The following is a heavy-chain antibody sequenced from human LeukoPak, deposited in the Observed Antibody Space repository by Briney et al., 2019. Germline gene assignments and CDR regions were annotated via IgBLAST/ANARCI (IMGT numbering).Heavy chain of an antibody. CDR3: ARDQGGGRYYYGMDV. Sequence: GGSLRLSCAACGFTFSSYGMHWVREAPGKGLVGVGVKWYDESNKYYADSVKGRFTISRDNSKKTLYLQMNSLRAEDTAVYYCARDQGGGRYYYGMDVWGQGTTVTVSS. CDR1: GFTFSSYG. D-gene: IGHD3-16*01. V-gene: IGHV3-33*01. J-gene: IGHJ6*02. CDR2: KWYDESNK.